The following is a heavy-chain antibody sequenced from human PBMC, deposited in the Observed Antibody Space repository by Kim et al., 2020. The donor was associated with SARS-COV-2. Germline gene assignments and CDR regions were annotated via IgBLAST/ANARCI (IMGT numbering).Heavy chain of an antibody. Sequence: DNAAPVKGRFNISRDDSQNTLDLYMNSLRVEDTAVYYCTKTFHSDSSYDYWGQGTLVTVSS. CDR3: TKTFHSDSSYDY. D-gene: IGHD3-22*01. J-gene: IGHJ4*02. V-gene: IGHV3-15*05.